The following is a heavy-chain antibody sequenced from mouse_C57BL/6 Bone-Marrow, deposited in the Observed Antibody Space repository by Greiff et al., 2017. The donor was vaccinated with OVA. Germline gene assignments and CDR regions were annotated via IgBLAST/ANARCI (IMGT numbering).Heavy chain of an antibody. CDR3: ARDYGSSYTDAMDY. J-gene: IGHJ4*01. V-gene: IGHV1-18*01. D-gene: IGHD1-1*01. CDR2: INPNNGGT. CDR1: GYTFTDYN. Sequence: EVQLQQSGPELVKPGASVKIPCKASGYTFTDYNMDWVKQSHGKSLEWIGDINPNNGGTIYNQRFKGKATLTVDKSSSTAYMELRSLTSEDTAVYYCARDYGSSYTDAMDYWGQGTSVTVSS.